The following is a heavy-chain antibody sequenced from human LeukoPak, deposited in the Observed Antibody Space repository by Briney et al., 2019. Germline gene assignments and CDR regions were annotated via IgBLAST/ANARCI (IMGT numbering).Heavy chain of an antibody. Sequence: GGALRLSCAGSGFTLDDFGMSWVRQVSGKGLECVSGINWSGDSIHYADSVKGRFTISRDNAKNTLYLQMNSLRAEDTAVYYCARRSAAKDAFDIWGQGTMVTVSS. CDR2: INWSGDSI. V-gene: IGHV3-20*04. J-gene: IGHJ3*02. D-gene: IGHD6-25*01. CDR1: GFTLDDFG. CDR3: ARRSAAKDAFDI.